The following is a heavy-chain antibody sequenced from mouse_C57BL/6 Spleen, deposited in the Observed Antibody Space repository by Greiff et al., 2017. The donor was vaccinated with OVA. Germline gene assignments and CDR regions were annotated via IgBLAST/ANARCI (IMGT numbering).Heavy chain of an antibody. CDR2: INPSNGGT. J-gene: IGHJ1*03. CDR3: ARTIPYYYGSSYWYFDV. V-gene: IGHV1-53*01. CDR1: GYTFTSYW. Sequence: QVQLQQPGTELVKPGASVKLSCKASGYTFTSYWMHWVKQRPGQGLEWMGHINPSNGGTNSNEKFKGKATLTVDKSSSTAYMQRSSLTSEDSAVYYCARTIPYYYGSSYWYFDVWGTGTTVTVSS. D-gene: IGHD1-1*01.